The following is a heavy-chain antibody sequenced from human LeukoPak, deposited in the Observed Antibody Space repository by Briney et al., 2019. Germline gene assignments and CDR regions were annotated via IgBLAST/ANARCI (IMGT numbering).Heavy chain of an antibody. Sequence: PGRSLRLSCTASGFDFSSHGMHWVRQAPGKGLEWVAVVSYDESNEYYADSVKGRFTISRDNSKNTLYLQMNSLRAEDTAVYYCAKVSTVLRYFDWLPADAFDVWGQGAMVTVSS. CDR3: AKVSTVLRYFDWLPADAFDV. V-gene: IGHV3-30*18. D-gene: IGHD3-9*01. J-gene: IGHJ3*01. CDR2: VSYDESNE. CDR1: GFDFSSHG.